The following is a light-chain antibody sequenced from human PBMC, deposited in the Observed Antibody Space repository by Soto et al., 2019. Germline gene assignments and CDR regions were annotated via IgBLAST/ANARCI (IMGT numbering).Light chain of an antibody. CDR2: NDN. J-gene: IGLJ2*01. CDR1: SSNMGSNT. V-gene: IGLV1-44*01. CDR3: AAWDGSLNHIL. Sequence: QSVLTQPPSASGTPGQGGAISCSGSSSNMGSNTVNWYQHLPGTPPKLLIYNDNQRPSGVPDRFFGSKSGTSASLAITGLQSEDEADYYCAAWDGSLNHILFGGGTKLTVL.